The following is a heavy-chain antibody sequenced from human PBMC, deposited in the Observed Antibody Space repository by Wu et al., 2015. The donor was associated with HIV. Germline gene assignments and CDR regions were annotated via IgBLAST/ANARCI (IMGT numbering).Heavy chain of an antibody. CDR2: MNPRSGNS. J-gene: IGHJ4*02. CDR1: GYTFIDYD. Sequence: QVQLAQSGPEVRKPGASVKVSCKASGYTFIDYDINWVRQASGQGLEWMGWMNPRSGNSRSTQKFEGRINMTRTSSTRTAYMEMTSLTSDDTAIYYCVRVRYDSSGAFDYWGQGTLVTVSS. D-gene: IGHD3-22*01. CDR3: VRVRYDSSGAFDY. V-gene: IGHV1-8*02.